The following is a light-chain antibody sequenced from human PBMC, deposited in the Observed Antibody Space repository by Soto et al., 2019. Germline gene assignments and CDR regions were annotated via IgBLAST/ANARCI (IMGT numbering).Light chain of an antibody. V-gene: IGLV1-40*01. Sequence: QSVLTQPPSVSGAPGQRVTISCTGYNSNIGAGYDVHGYQQLPGTAPKLLIYGNSNRPSGVPDRFSASKSGTSASLAITGLQAEDEADYYCQSYDSSLSGWVFGGGTKLTV. CDR3: QSYDSSLSGWV. J-gene: IGLJ3*02. CDR1: NSNIGAGYD. CDR2: GNS.